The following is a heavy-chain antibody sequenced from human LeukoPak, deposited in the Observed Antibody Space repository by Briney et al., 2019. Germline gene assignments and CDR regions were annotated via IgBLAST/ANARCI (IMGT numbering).Heavy chain of an antibody. CDR3: ASGGFCSSTSCDHYYYMDF. Sequence: GGSLRLSCAASGFTFSDYYMSWIRQAPGKGLEWVTYISSSGSTIYYADSVKGRFTISRDNAKNSLYLQMNSLRAEDTAVYYCASGGFCSSTSCDHYYYMDFWGKGTTVPVS. CDR1: GFTFSDYY. V-gene: IGHV3-11*04. CDR2: ISSSGSTI. J-gene: IGHJ6*03. D-gene: IGHD2-2*01.